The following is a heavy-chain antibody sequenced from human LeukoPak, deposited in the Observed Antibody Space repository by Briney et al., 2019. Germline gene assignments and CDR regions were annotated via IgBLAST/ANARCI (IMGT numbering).Heavy chain of an antibody. CDR3: XRGHSSSWSPIDNWFDP. Sequence: GGALRLSCAASGFTFSSYSMNLVRQAPGKGREWVSSVIISSIYIYYADSVKGRFTISRDNTKNSLYLQMNSLRAEDTPFCYCXRGHSSSWSPIDNWFDPWGQGTLVTVSS. J-gene: IGHJ5*02. CDR2: VIISSIYI. CDR1: GFTFSSYS. V-gene: IGHV3-21*01. D-gene: IGHD6-13*01.